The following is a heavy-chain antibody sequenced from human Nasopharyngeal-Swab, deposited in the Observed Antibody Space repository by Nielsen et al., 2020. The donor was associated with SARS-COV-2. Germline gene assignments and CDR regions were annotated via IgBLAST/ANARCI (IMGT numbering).Heavy chain of an antibody. V-gene: IGHV1-8*01. CDR2: MNPNSGNT. J-gene: IGHJ6*03. CDR1: GCTFTGYD. Sequence: ALVQASCKALGCTFTGYDINWERQATRQGLEWMGWMNPNSGNTGYAQKFQGRVTMTRNTSISTAYMELSSLRSEDTAVYYCARAERRRIVVVITSFYYYYMDVWGKGTTVTVSS. CDR3: ARAERRRIVVVITSFYYYYMDV. D-gene: IGHD3-22*01.